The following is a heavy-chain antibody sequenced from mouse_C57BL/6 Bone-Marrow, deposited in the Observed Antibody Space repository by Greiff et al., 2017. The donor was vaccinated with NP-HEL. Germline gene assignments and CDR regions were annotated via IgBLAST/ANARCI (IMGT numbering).Heavy chain of an antibody. V-gene: IGHV1-81*01. CDR2: IYPRRGNT. CDR1: GYTFTSYG. CDR3: AINSDY. Sequence: HVQLQQSGAELARPGASVKLSCKASGYTFTSYGISWVKQRTGQGLEWIGAIYPRRGNTYYNEKFKGKATLTADKSSSTAYMELRSLTSEDSTVYFCAINSDYWGQGTTLTVAS. J-gene: IGHJ2*01.